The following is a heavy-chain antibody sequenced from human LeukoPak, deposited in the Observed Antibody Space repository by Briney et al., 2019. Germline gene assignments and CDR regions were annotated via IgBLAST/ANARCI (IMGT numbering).Heavy chain of an antibody. CDR1: GFTFSSYG. CDR2: ISYDGSNK. J-gene: IGHJ4*02. V-gene: IGHV3-30*18. CDR3: AKPKGYGDRYFDY. D-gene: IGHD4-17*01. Sequence: QAGGSLRLSCAASGFTFSSYGMHWVRQAPGKGLEWVAVISYDGSNKYYADSVKGRFTISRDNSKNTLYLQMNSLRAEDTAVYYCAKPKGYGDRYFDYWGQGTLVTVSP.